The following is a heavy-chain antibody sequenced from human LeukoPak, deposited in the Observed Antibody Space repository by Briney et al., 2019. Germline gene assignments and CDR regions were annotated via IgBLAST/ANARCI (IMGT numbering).Heavy chain of an antibody. CDR3: ARDVPYCSSTSCYAGWFDP. J-gene: IGHJ5*02. D-gene: IGHD2-2*01. V-gene: IGHV4-34*01. CDR1: GGSFSGYY. Sequence: SETLSLTCAVYGGSFSGYYWSWIRQPPGKGLEWIGEINHSGSTNYNPSLKSRVTISVDTSKNQFFLKLSSVTAADTAVYYCARDVPYCSSTSCYAGWFDPWGQGTLVTVSS. CDR2: INHSGST.